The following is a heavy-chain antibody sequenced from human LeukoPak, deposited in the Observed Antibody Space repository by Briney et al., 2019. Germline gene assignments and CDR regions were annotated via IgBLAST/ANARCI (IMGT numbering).Heavy chain of an antibody. Sequence: GGSLRLSCAAFGVAFDKNAMSWVRQAPGKGLEWVSTISHSGGATHYADSVEGRFTISRDNSKNTLDLQMDSLRVEDTAIYYCVTVGAKYNDFWTGYANWFDPWGQGTLVSVSS. V-gene: IGHV3-23*01. CDR2: ISHSGGAT. CDR1: GVAFDKNA. CDR3: VTVGAKYNDFWTGYANWFDP. D-gene: IGHD3-3*01. J-gene: IGHJ5*02.